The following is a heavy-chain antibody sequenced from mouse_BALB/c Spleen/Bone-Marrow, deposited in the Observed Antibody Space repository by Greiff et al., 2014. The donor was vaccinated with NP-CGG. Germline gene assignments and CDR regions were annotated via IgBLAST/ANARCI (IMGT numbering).Heavy chain of an antibody. J-gene: IGHJ3*01. D-gene: IGHD1-1*01. CDR3: ARDYYGSSSFAY. Sequence: QVQLKQSGPELVKPGASVRISCEASGYTFTSYYIHWVKQRPGQGLEWIGWIYPGNVNTKYNEKFKGKATLTADKSSSTAYMQLSSLTSEDSAVYFCARDYYGSSSFAYWGQGTLVTVSA. V-gene: IGHV1S56*01. CDR1: GYTFTSYY. CDR2: IYPGNVNT.